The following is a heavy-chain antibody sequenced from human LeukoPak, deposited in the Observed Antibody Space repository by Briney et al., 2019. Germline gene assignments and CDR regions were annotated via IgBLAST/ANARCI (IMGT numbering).Heavy chain of an antibody. CDR3: AKRYYYGSGSRAFDI. CDR1: GFTFDDYA. CDR2: ISWNSGSI. D-gene: IGHD3-10*01. J-gene: IGHJ3*02. Sequence: PGGSLRLSCAASGFTFDDYAMHWVRHAPGKGLEWVSGISWNSGSIGYADSVKGRFTISRDNSKNTLYLQMNSLRAEDTAVYYCAKRYYYGSGSRAFDIWGQGTMVTVSS. V-gene: IGHV3-9*01.